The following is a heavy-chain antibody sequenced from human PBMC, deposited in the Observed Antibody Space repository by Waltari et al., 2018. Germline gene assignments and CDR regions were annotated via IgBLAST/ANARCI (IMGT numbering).Heavy chain of an antibody. CDR3: ATVYSSSWYVVGWFDP. CDR2: FDPEDGET. Sequence: QVQLVQSGAEVKKPGASVKVSCKVSGYTLTELSMHWVRQAPGKGLEWMGGFDPEDGETIYAQKFQGRVTMTEDTSTDTAYMELSSLRSEDTAVYYCATVYSSSWYVVGWFDPWGQGILVIVSS. V-gene: IGHV1-24*01. CDR1: GYTLTELS. D-gene: IGHD6-13*01. J-gene: IGHJ5*02.